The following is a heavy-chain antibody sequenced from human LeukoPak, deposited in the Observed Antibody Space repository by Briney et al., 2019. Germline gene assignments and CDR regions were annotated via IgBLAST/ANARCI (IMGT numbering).Heavy chain of an antibody. CDR2: ISNNGGYT. CDR3: AKDRWGDSNYYFDY. D-gene: IGHD4-11*01. Sequence: GGSLRLSCAASGFTFSSSAMSWVRQAPGKGLEWVSAISNNGGYTYYADSVQGRFTISRDKSKSTLCLQMNSLRAEDTAVYYCAKDRWGDSNYYFDYWGQGTLVTVSS. CDR1: GFTFSSSA. J-gene: IGHJ4*02. V-gene: IGHV3-23*01.